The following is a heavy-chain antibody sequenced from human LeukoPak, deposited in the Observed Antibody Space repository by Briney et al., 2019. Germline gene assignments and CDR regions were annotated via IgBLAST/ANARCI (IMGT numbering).Heavy chain of an antibody. Sequence: PSETLSLTCTVSGVSMSSYYWSWIRQPPGKGLEWIGYIYYSGSTNHNPSLKSRATISIDPSKNQISLKVPSVTAADTAVYYCAGSVAGTLSEHLQHWGQGTLVSVSS. V-gene: IGHV4-59*08. J-gene: IGHJ1*01. CDR2: IYYSGST. CDR3: AGSVAGTLSEHLQH. D-gene: IGHD6-19*01. CDR1: GVSMSSYY.